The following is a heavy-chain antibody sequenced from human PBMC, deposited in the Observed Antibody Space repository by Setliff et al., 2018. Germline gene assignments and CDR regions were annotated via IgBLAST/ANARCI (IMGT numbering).Heavy chain of an antibody. CDR1: GGTFSSYG. V-gene: IGHV1-69*13. CDR3: AREGYNYGYLFDI. CDR2: IIPMFGPA. J-gene: IGHJ3*02. Sequence: SVKVSCKASGGTFSSYGISWVRQAPGQGLEWMGGIIPMFGPANYAQKFQGRVTITADESTSTAYMELSRLRSEDTAMYYCAREGYNYGYLFDIWGQGTMVTVSS. D-gene: IGHD5-18*01.